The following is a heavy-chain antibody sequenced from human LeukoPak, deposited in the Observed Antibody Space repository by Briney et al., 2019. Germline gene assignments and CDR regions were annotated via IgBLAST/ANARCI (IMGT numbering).Heavy chain of an antibody. J-gene: IGHJ3*02. CDR3: AKDRGDLRFLEWFSDAFDI. D-gene: IGHD3-3*01. Sequence: GGSLRLSCAASGFTFSSYAMSWVRQAPGKGLEWVSAISGSGGSTYYADSVKGRFTISRDNSKNTLYLQMNSLRAEDTAVYYCAKDRGDLRFLEWFSDAFDIWGQGTMVTVSS. CDR2: ISGSGGST. V-gene: IGHV3-23*01. CDR1: GFTFSSYA.